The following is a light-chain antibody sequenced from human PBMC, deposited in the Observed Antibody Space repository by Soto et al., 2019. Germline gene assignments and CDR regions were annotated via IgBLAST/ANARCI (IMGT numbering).Light chain of an antibody. J-gene: IGKJ2*01. CDR2: DAS. Sequence: EVVLTQSPATLSLSPGDRATLSCRASQSVSNYLAWYQQKLGQAPRLLIYDASNRATGMPARFSGSGSGTDFTLTISSLEPEDFAVYYCQQRSDWPSFGQGTKLEIK. CDR1: QSVSNY. CDR3: QQRSDWPS. V-gene: IGKV3-11*01.